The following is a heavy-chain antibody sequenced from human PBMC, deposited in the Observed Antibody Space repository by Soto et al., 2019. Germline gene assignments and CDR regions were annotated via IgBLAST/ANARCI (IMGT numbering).Heavy chain of an antibody. J-gene: IGHJ6*03. CDR1: GGSISSYY. Sequence: SETLSLTCTVSGGSISSYYWSWIRQPPGKGLEWIGYIYYSGSTNYNPSLKSRVTISVDTSKNQFSLKLSSVTAADTAVYYCARDGRLRCSSTSCPTYYYYYMDVWGKGTTVT. V-gene: IGHV4-59*01. CDR3: ARDGRLRCSSTSCPTYYYYYMDV. D-gene: IGHD2-2*01. CDR2: IYYSGST.